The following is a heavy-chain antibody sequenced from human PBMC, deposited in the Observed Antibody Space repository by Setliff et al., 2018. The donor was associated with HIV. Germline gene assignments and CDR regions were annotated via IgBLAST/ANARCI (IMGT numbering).Heavy chain of an antibody. CDR1: GFTFSSYA. D-gene: IGHD5-18*01. Sequence: GGSLRLSCAASGFTFSSYAMSWVRQTPEKGLEWVAIITSGGSAYYADSAKGRFIIARDNSQNTLYLQMNSLRADDTAIYYCAKGFRPVDTALVSGPTYWGQGIRVTVSS. J-gene: IGHJ4*02. V-gene: IGHV3-23*01. CDR3: AKGFRPVDTALVSGPTY. CDR2: ITSGGSA.